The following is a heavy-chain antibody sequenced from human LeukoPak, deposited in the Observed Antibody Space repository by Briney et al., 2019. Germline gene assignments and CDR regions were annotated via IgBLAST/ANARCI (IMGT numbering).Heavy chain of an antibody. CDR1: GFSFSSYA. CDR3: ARAGYDWNDGDYYYGMDV. CDR2: ISYEGSHI. Sequence: PGGSLRLSCAASGFSFSSYAMHWVRQAPGKGLEWVALISYEGSHINYTDSVKGRFTISRDNSKNTLFLQMNSLRVEDTAVYYCARAGYDWNDGDYYYGMDVWGQGTTVTASS. V-gene: IGHV3-30*04. J-gene: IGHJ6*02. D-gene: IGHD1-1*01.